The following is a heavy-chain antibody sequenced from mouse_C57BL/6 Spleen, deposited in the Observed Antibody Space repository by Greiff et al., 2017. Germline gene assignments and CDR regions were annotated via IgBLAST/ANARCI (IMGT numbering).Heavy chain of an antibody. Sequence: EVNVVESGGGLVKPGGSLKLSCAASGFTFSDYGMHWVRQAPEKGLEWVAYISSGSSTIYYADTVKGRFTISRDNAKNTLFLQMTSLRSEDTAMYYCARGDSNYEDAMDYWGQGTSVTVSS. J-gene: IGHJ4*01. CDR2: ISSGSSTI. CDR1: GFTFSDYG. V-gene: IGHV5-17*01. D-gene: IGHD2-5*01. CDR3: ARGDSNYEDAMDY.